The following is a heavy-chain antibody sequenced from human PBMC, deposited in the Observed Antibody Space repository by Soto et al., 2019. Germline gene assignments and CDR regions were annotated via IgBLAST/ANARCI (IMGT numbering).Heavy chain of an antibody. CDR3: AKDAPYYYDSSGYYDY. D-gene: IGHD3-22*01. CDR1: GFTFSSYA. Sequence: GGSLRLSCASSGFTFSSYAMSLVRQAPGKGLEWVSAISGSGGSTYYADSVRGRFTISRDNSKNTLYLQMNSLRAEDTAVYYCAKDAPYYYDSSGYYDYWGQGTLVTVSS. CDR2: ISGSGGST. V-gene: IGHV3-23*01. J-gene: IGHJ4*02.